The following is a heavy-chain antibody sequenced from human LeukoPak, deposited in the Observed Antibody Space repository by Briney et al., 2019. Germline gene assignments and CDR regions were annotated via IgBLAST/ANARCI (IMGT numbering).Heavy chain of an antibody. D-gene: IGHD3-3*01. J-gene: IGHJ5*02. CDR3: ARQERITIFGVADPYNWFDP. CDR2: INHSGST. V-gene: IGHV4-34*01. Sequence: SETLSLTCAVYGGSFSGYYWSWIRQPPGKGLEWIGEINHSGSTNYNPSLKSRVTTSVDTSKNQFSLKLSSVTAADTAVYYCARQERITIFGVADPYNWFDPWGQGTLVTVSS. CDR1: GGSFSGYY.